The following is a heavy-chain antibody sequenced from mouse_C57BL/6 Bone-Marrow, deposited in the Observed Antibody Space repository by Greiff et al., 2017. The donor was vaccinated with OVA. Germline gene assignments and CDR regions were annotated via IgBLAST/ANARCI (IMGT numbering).Heavy chain of an antibody. J-gene: IGHJ3*01. V-gene: IGHV5-2*01. CDR1: EYEFPSHD. Sequence: EVKLVESGGGLVQPGESLKLSCESNEYEFPSHDMSWVRKTPEKRLELVAAINSDGGSTYYPDTMERRFIISRDNTKKTLYLQMSSLRSEDTALYYCARQGSNWDGTWFAYWGQGTLVTVSA. CDR2: INSDGGST. CDR3: ARQGSNWDGTWFAY. D-gene: IGHD4-1*01.